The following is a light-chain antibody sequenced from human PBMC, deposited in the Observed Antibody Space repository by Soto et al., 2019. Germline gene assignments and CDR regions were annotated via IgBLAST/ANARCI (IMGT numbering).Light chain of an antibody. J-gene: IGLJ3*02. Sequence: QSALTQPASVSGSPGQSITISCAGTSSDVGGYNYVSWYQQHPGKAPKLIIYEVTNRPSGVSNRFSGSKSGNTASLTISGLQAEDEGDYYCTSYTGSRTPWVFGGGTKLTVL. CDR1: SSDVGGYNY. CDR3: TSYTGSRTPWV. CDR2: EVT. V-gene: IGLV2-14*01.